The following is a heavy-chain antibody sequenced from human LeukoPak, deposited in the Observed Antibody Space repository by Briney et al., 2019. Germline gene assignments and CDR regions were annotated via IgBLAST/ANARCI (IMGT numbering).Heavy chain of an antibody. Sequence: ASVKVPCKASGYTFTSYGISWVRQAPGQGLEWMGWISAYNGNTNYAQKLQGRVTMTTDTSTSTAYMELRSLTSDDTAVYYCARDDSVAGTDYWGQGTLVTVSS. J-gene: IGHJ4*02. CDR1: GYTFTSYG. V-gene: IGHV1-18*01. D-gene: IGHD6-19*01. CDR3: ARDDSVAGTDY. CDR2: ISAYNGNT.